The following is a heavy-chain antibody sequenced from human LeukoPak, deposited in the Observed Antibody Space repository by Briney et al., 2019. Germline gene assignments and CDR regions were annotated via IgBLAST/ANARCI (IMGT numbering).Heavy chain of an antibody. J-gene: IGHJ4*02. V-gene: IGHV4-30-2*01. Sequence: PSETLSLTCAVSGGSISSGGYSWSWIRQPPGKGLEWIGYIYHSGSTYYNPSLKSRVTISVDRSKNQFSLKLSSVTAADTAVYYCASVLYEDYFDYWGQGTLATVSS. CDR2: IYHSGST. D-gene: IGHD2-2*02. CDR3: ASVLYEDYFDY. CDR1: GGSISSGGYS.